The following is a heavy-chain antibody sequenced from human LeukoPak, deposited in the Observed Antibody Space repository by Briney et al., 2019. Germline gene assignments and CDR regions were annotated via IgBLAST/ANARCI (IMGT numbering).Heavy chain of an antibody. D-gene: IGHD1-26*01. V-gene: IGHV1-2*02. J-gene: IGHJ4*02. CDR1: GYTFTGYY. Sequence: EPSVKVSCKASGYTFTGYYMHWVRQAPGQGLEWMGWINPNSGGTNYAQKFQGRVTMTRDTSISTAYMELSRLRSDDTAVYYCARGRGGGSYPYFDYWGQGTLVTVSS. CDR3: ARGRGGGSYPYFDY. CDR2: INPNSGGT.